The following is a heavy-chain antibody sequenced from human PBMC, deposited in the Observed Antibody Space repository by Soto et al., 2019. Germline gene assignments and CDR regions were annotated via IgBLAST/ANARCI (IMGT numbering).Heavy chain of an antibody. D-gene: IGHD3-3*01. CDR3: AANYDFWSGPRCSDP. CDR2: MNPNSGNT. Sequence: GASVKVSCKASGYTLTSYDINWVRQATGQGREWMGWMNPNSGNTGYAQKFQGRVTMTRNTSISTAYMELSSLRSEDTAVYYCAANYDFWSGPRCSDPWGQGTLVTVSS. J-gene: IGHJ5*02. V-gene: IGHV1-8*01. CDR1: GYTLTSYD.